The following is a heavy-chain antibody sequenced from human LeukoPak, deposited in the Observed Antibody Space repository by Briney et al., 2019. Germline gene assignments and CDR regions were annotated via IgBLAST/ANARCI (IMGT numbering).Heavy chain of an antibody. V-gene: IGHV3-23*01. J-gene: IGHJ6*02. Sequence: HPGGSLRLSCAASGFTFSSYAMSWVRQAPGKRPEWVSAISGSGGSTYYADSVKGRFTISRDNSKNTLYLQMNSLRAEDTAVYYCAKDRGYSNYYYYGMDVWGQGTTVTVSS. D-gene: IGHD4-11*01. CDR2: ISGSGGST. CDR3: AKDRGYSNYYYYGMDV. CDR1: GFTFSSYA.